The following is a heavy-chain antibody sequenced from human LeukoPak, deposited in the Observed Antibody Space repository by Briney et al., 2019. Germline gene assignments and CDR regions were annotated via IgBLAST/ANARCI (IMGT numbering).Heavy chain of an antibody. CDR1: GFTFSSSL. CDR2: IYSGGST. D-gene: IGHD6-13*01. J-gene: IGHJ4*02. V-gene: IGHV3-53*01. CDR3: ARRSPIAAAGTRRLED. Sequence: GGSLRLSCAASGFTFSSSLMHWVRQAPGRGLEWVSVIYSGGSTSYADSVKGRFTISRDNSKNTLSLQMNSLRAEDTAVYYCARRSPIAAAGTRRLEDWGQGTLVTVSS.